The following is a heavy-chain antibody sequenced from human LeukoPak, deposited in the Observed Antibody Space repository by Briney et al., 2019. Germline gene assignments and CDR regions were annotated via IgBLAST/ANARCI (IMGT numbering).Heavy chain of an antibody. CDR2: IKQDGSDK. CDR3: ARDHYGDYIVDY. J-gene: IGHJ4*02. D-gene: IGHD4-17*01. V-gene: IGHV3-7*01. CDR1: GFTFSSHW. Sequence: GGSLRLSCVASGFTFSSHWMNWVRQAPGKGLEWVANIKQDGSDKYYVDSVKGRFTISRDNAKNSLYLHVNSLRAEDTAVYYCARDHYGDYIVDYWGQGTLVTVSS.